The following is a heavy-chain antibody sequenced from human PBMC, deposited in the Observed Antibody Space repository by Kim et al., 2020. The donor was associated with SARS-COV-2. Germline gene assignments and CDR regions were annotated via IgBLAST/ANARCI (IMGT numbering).Heavy chain of an antibody. CDR3: ACPMVGVGLPTIYYYY. Sequence: SETLSLTCTVSGGSISSSSCYWGWIRPPTGKGLEWIGSLCYSGSTYSNPSLQSRVTISISTNKNSFSLKLGSVTAAATSVYSCACPMVGVGLPTIYYYY. J-gene: IGHJ6*03. CDR1: GGSISSSSCY. D-gene: IGHD3-10*02. V-gene: IGHV4-39*01. CDR2: LCYSGST.